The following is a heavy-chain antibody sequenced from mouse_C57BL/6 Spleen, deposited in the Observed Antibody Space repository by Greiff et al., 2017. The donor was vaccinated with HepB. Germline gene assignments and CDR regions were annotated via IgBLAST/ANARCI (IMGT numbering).Heavy chain of an antibody. J-gene: IGHJ3*01. CDR1: GFNIKDDY. V-gene: IGHV14-4*01. CDR3: TTGSSFFAY. D-gene: IGHD1-1*01. Sequence: VQLKESVAELVRPGASVKLSCTASGFNIKDDYMPWVKQRPEQGLEWIGWIDPENGDTEYASKFQGKATITADTSSNTAYLQLSSLTSEDTAVYYCTTGSSFFAYWGQGTLVTVSA. CDR2: IDPENGDT.